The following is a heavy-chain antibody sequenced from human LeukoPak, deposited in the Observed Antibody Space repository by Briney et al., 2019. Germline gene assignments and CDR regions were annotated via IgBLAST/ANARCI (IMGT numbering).Heavy chain of an antibody. CDR2: IYYSGST. J-gene: IGHJ4*02. CDR3: ARGYGGYFDY. Sequence: SETLSLTCTVSGGSISSGGYYWSWIRQHPGKGLEWIGYIYYSGSTYYNPSLKSRVTISVDTSKNQFSLKLSSVTAADTAVYYCARGYGGYFDYWGQGTLVTVSS. V-gene: IGHV4-31*03. CDR1: GGSISSGGYY. D-gene: IGHD4-23*01.